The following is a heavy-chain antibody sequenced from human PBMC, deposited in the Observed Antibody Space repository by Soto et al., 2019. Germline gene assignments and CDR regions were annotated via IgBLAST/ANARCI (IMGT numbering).Heavy chain of an antibody. J-gene: IGHJ4*02. CDR3: ARSLLQGDF. Sequence: QVQLVQSGAEVKKPGASVKISCKASGYTFIHYYIHWVRQAPGQGLEWMAIINPNGGSTNYAQKFQGRVTVTSDTSTTTVSMELNSLESDDTAVYFCARSLLQGDFWGQGTLGTVSS. CDR2: INPNGGST. V-gene: IGHV1-46*01. CDR1: GYTFIHYY. D-gene: IGHD2-21*01.